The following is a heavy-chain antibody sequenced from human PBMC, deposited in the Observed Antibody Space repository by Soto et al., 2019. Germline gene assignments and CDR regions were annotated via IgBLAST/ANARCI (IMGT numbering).Heavy chain of an antibody. J-gene: IGHJ3*02. CDR2: IHAGNGYT. D-gene: IGHD5-12*01. Sequence: QVQLVQSGPQVKKTGASVKVSCTASGYTFDNYALHWVRQAPGRRLELMGWIHAGNGYTKYAQSLQGRVTITRDTSASTVHMDLSSLRSEDTAVYYCARVQYSGYDFRLEFDIWGQGTMVTVSS. V-gene: IGHV1-3*01. CDR3: ARVQYSGYDFRLEFDI. CDR1: GYTFDNYA.